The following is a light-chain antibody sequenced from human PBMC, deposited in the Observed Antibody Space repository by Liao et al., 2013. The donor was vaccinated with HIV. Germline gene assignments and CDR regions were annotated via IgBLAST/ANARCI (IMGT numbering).Light chain of an antibody. Sequence: SYELTQPPSVSVSPGQTASITCSGDKLGDKYACWYQQKPGQSPVLVIYQDSDRPSGIPERLSGSNSGSTATLTISRVEAGDEADYYCQVWDSSSDHYVFGTGTKVTVL. V-gene: IGLV3-1*01. CDR1: KLGDKY. CDR2: QDS. J-gene: IGLJ1*01. CDR3: QVWDSSSDHYV.